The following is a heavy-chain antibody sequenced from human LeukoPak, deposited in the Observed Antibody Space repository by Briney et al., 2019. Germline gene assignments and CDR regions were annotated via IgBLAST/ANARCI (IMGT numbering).Heavy chain of an antibody. D-gene: IGHD6-19*01. J-gene: IGHJ4*02. Sequence: GASVKVSCKASGYTFTSYDINWVRQATGQGLEWMGIINPSGGSTSYAQKFQGRVTMTRDTSTSTVYMELSSLRSEDTAVYYCARASSGWYGDYWGQGTLVTVSS. V-gene: IGHV1-46*01. CDR2: INPSGGST. CDR3: ARASSGWYGDY. CDR1: GYTFTSYD.